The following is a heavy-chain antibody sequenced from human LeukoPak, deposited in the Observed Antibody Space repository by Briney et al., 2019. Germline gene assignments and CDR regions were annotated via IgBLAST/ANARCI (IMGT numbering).Heavy chain of an antibody. D-gene: IGHD3-22*01. Sequence: GGSLRLSCAASGFTFSGFAMSWVRRTPGKGLEWVSFITPNADRTSYADSVEGRFTISRDNPRNTLYMQMNSLRDEDTAVYYCAIMHGYYDGSGYWVQWGQGTLVTVSS. J-gene: IGHJ1*01. CDR3: AIMHGYYDGSGYWVQ. V-gene: IGHV3-23*01. CDR1: GFTFSGFA. CDR2: ITPNADRT.